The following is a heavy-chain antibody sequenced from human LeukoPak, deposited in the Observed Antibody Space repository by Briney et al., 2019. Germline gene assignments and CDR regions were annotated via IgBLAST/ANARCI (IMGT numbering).Heavy chain of an antibody. Sequence: SQTLSLTCTVSRGSISSGGYYWSWIRQHPGKGLEWIGSLFYSGSTYYNPSLKSRVTISVDASKNQFSLKLTSVTAADTALYSCASSGYYYGHDAFDIWGQGTMVTVSS. CDR1: RGSISSGGYY. CDR3: ASSGYYYGHDAFDI. D-gene: IGHD3-22*01. V-gene: IGHV4-31*03. J-gene: IGHJ3*02. CDR2: LFYSGST.